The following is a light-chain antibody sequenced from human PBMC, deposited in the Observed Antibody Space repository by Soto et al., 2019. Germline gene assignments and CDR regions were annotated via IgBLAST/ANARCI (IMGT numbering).Light chain of an antibody. V-gene: IGKV3-15*01. CDR3: QQYNNWPLT. Sequence: EIVMTQSPATLSVSPGEKTTLSCRASQSVSRNLAWYQQKHGQTPSLLIYGTSTRANGVPARFSASGAGTEFTLTISSLQSEDFAVYYCQQYNNWPLTFGGGTKVEIK. J-gene: IGKJ4*01. CDR1: QSVSRN. CDR2: GTS.